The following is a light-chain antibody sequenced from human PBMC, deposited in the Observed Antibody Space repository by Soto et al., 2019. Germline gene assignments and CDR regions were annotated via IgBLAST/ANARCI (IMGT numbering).Light chain of an antibody. CDR1: QSISNN. V-gene: IGKV3-15*01. Sequence: EIVMTQSPATPSVSPGERATLSCRAGQSISNNLAWYQQKPGQAPRLLIYGASTRATGIPARFTGSGSGTEFTLTISSLQSEDFAVYYCQQYSNWPRTFGQGTKVDIK. CDR2: GAS. CDR3: QQYSNWPRT. J-gene: IGKJ1*01.